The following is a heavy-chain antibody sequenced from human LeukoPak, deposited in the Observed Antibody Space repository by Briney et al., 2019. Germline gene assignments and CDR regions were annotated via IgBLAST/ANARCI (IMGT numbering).Heavy chain of an antibody. D-gene: IGHD1-1*01. Sequence: SETLSLTCTVSGGSISRYYWSWIRQPPGKGLEWIGYIYYSGSTNYNPSLKSRVTISVDTSKNQFSLKLSSVTAADTAVYYCARDFRAGTSRFDIRGQGTMVTVSS. J-gene: IGHJ3*02. CDR3: ARDFRAGTSRFDI. V-gene: IGHV4-59*01. CDR2: IYYSGST. CDR1: GGSISRYY.